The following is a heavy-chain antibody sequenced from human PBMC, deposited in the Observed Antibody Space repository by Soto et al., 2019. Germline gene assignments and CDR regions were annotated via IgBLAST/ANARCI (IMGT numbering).Heavy chain of an antibody. J-gene: IGHJ4*02. CDR2: ISGSTSGT. Sequence: EVQLLESGGGLVQPGGSLRLSCAASGFAFSSYAMSWVRQAPGKGLEWVSSISGSTSGTYYADAEKGRFTISRDNSNNTLDLKMNTLRAKDTAVYYCAKDRGFSDPFEYWGQGALVTVSS. V-gene: IGHV3-23*01. CDR1: GFAFSSYA. D-gene: IGHD3-10*01. CDR3: AKDRGFSDPFEY.